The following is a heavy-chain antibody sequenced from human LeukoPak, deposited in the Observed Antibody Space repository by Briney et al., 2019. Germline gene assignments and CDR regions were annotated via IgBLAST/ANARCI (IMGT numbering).Heavy chain of an antibody. V-gene: IGHV7-4-1*02. D-gene: IGHD1-1*01. CDR2: INTNTGNP. J-gene: IGHJ3*02. CDR1: GYTFTSYA. CDR3: AGLGQLGADI. Sequence: ASVTVSCKASGYTFTSYAMNWVRQAPGQGLEWMGWINTNTGNPTCAQGFTGRFVFSLDTSVSTAYLQISCLKAEDTAVYYCAGLGQLGADIWGQGTMVTVSS.